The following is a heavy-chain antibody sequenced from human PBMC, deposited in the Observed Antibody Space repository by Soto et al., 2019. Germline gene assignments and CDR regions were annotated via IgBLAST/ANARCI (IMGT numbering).Heavy chain of an antibody. V-gene: IGHV1-69*10. J-gene: IGHJ5*02. CDR1: GGTFSSYA. D-gene: IGHD3-9*01. CDR2: IIPILGTA. Sequence: GASVKVSCKASGGTFSSYAISWVRQAPGQGLEWMGGIIPILGTANYAQKFQGRVTITADKSTSTAYMELSSLRSEDTAVYYCARVALLRPGNFDWLLSLFDPWGQGTLVTVSS. CDR3: ARVALLRPGNFDWLLSLFDP.